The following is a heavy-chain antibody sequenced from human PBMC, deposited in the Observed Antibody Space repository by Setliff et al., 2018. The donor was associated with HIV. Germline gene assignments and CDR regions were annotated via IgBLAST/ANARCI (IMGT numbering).Heavy chain of an antibody. J-gene: IGHJ6*03. CDR2: IYYSGST. CDR1: GGSISSGDYY. CDR3: ARVSITYWYSIPRDYYYYMDV. V-gene: IGHV4-30-4*08. D-gene: IGHD2-8*02. Sequence: SETLSLTCTVSGGSISSGDYYWSWIRQPPGKGLEWIGNIYYSGSTYYNPSLKSRVTMSVDKSRNQFSLKVSSVTAADTAVYYCARVSITYWYSIPRDYYYYMDVWGEGTTVTVSS.